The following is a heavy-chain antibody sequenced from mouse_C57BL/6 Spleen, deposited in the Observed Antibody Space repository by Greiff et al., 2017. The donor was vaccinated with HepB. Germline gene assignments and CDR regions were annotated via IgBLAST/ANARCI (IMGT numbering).Heavy chain of an antibody. CDR1: GFNIKDYY. Sequence: VQLQQSGAELVRPGASVKLSCTASGFNIKDYYMHWVKQRPEQGLEWIGRIDPEDGDTEYAPKFQGKATMTADTSSNTAYLQLSSLTSEDTAVYYCARGYGWYFDVWGTGTTVTVSS. D-gene: IGHD3-1*01. CDR2: IDPEDGDT. J-gene: IGHJ1*03. CDR3: ARGYGWYFDV. V-gene: IGHV14-1*01.